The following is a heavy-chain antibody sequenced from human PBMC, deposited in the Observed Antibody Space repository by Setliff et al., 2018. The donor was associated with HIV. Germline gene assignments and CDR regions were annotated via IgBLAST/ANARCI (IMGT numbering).Heavy chain of an antibody. CDR2: IFSSGST. Sequence: SETLSLTCTVSGGSISGSLYYWGWIRQPPGKGLEWIGYIFSSGSTNYNPSLKSRVNISLETSKNQFSLKLGSVTAADTGVFYCARGTYYYDNSDYFPENYYYMDVWGKGTTVTVSS. CDR1: GGSISGSLYY. V-gene: IGHV4-61*05. CDR3: ARGTYYYDNSDYFPENYYYMDV. D-gene: IGHD3-22*01. J-gene: IGHJ6*03.